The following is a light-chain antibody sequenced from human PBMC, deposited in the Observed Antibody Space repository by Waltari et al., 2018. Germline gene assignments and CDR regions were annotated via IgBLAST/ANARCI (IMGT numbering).Light chain of an antibody. CDR3: QVWDSSTALYV. J-gene: IGLJ1*01. CDR2: RED. V-gene: IGLV3-9*01. CDR1: IGSKY. Sequence: SLELTQPISVSVALGQTATISCGETIGSKYVHWYQQKPRRAPVLVIYREDNRPSGISERFSGSNSGKTATLTISRAQAGDEAEYYCQVWDSSTALYVFGTGTKVTVL.